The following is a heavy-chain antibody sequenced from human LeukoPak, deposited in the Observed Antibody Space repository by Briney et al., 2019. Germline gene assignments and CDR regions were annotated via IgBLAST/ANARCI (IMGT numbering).Heavy chain of an antibody. CDR2: INPSGGST. V-gene: IGHV1-46*01. CDR3: ARDGTHYDSSGGSYFDY. Sequence: ASVKVSCKASGGTFSSYAISWVRQASGQGLEWMGIINPSGGSTSYAQKFQGRVTMTRDTSTSTVYMELSSLRSEDTAVYYCARDGTHYDSSGGSYFDYWGQGTLVTVSS. CDR1: GGTFSSYA. J-gene: IGHJ4*02. D-gene: IGHD3-22*01.